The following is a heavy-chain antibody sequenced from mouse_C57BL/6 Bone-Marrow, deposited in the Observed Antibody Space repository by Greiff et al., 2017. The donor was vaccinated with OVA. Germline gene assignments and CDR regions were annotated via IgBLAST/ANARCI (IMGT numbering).Heavy chain of an antibody. CDR1: GFTFSSYG. CDR2: ISSGGSYT. Sequence: EVQLVESGGDLVKPGGSLKLSCAASGFTFSSYGMSWVRQTPDKRLEWVATISSGGSYTYYPDSVKGRFTTSRDNAKNTLYLQMSSLKSEDTAMYYCARQGGNYAMDYWGQGTSVTVSS. J-gene: IGHJ4*01. D-gene: IGHD2-14*01. CDR3: ARQGGNYAMDY. V-gene: IGHV5-6*01.